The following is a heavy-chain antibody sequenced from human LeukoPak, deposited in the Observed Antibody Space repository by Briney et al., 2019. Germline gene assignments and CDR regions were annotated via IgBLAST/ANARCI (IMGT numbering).Heavy chain of an antibody. D-gene: IGHD3-22*01. CDR1: GGSISSSSYY. V-gene: IGHV4-39*01. CDR2: IYYSGST. CDR3: ARQKTYYYDSSGWY. Sequence: SETLSLTCTVSGGSISSSSYYWGWIRQPPGKGLEWIGSIYYSGSTYYNPSLKSRGTMSVDTSKNQFSLKLSSVTAADTAVYYCARQKTYYYDSSGWYWGQGTLVTVSS. J-gene: IGHJ4*02.